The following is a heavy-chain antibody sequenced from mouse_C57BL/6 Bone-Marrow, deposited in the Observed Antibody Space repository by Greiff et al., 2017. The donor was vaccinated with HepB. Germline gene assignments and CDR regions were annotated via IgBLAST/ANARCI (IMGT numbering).Heavy chain of an antibody. CDR1: GYTFTDYY. D-gene: IGHD2-10*01. V-gene: IGHV1-19*01. Sequence: EVKLVESGPVLVKPGASVKMSCKASGYTFTDYYMNWVKQSHGKSLEWIGVINPYNGGTSYNQKFKGKATLTVDKSSSTAYMELNSLTSEDSAVYYCARPTPYYAMDYWGQGTSVTVSS. CDR3: ARPTPYYAMDY. CDR2: INPYNGGT. J-gene: IGHJ4*01.